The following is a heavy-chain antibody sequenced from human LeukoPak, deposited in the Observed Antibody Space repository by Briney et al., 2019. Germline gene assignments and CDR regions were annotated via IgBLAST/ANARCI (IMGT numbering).Heavy chain of an antibody. CDR1: GFTFSSYW. J-gene: IGHJ3*02. CDR2: IKQDGSEM. D-gene: IGHD3-22*01. Sequence: GGSLRLSCAASGFTFSSYWMDWVRQAPGKGLEWVANIKQDGSEMYYVDSVKGRFTISRDNTKNSLFLHMSSLRAEDTAVYSCASSYFDNSLHAYDIWGQGTMVTVSS. CDR3: ASSYFDNSLHAYDI. V-gene: IGHV3-7*01.